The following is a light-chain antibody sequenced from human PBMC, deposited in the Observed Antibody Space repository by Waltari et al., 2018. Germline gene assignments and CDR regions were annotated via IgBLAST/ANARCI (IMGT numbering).Light chain of an antibody. J-gene: IGKJ4*01. CDR1: QGISSW. CDR3: LQAQRFPLT. CDR2: ATS. Sequence: DIQITQSPSSVSASVGDRVTITCRASQGISSWLAWYQQKPGKAPKLLIYATSSLKSGVPWRFSGSGSWTDFTLTISSLQPEDFATYYCLQAQRFPLTFGGGTTVEIK. V-gene: IGKV1D-12*01.